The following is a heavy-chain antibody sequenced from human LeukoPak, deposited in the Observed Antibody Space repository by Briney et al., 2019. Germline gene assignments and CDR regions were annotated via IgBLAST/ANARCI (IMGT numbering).Heavy chain of an antibody. V-gene: IGHV1-46*01. Sequence: ASVKVSCKASGYAFTSYHIHWMRQAPGQGLGWMGIIIPSSGSTTYAQKFQGRVTMTRDTSTSTDYMELSSLTSDDTAVYYCATPYSSSSAFDYWGQGTLVTVSS. CDR3: ATPYSSSSAFDY. D-gene: IGHD6-6*01. CDR1: GYAFTSYH. J-gene: IGHJ4*02. CDR2: IIPSSGST.